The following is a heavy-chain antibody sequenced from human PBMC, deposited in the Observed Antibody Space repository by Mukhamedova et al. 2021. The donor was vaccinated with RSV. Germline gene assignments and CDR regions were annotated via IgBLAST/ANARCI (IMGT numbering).Heavy chain of an antibody. CDR2: ISSDGSNT. J-gene: IGHJ3*02. Sequence: ISSDGSNTTYADSVKGRFTISRDNAKNTLYLQMNRLRVEDTAVYYCARERGGYCRSTSCPRAIDIWGQGTMVTDSS. V-gene: IGHV3-74*01. D-gene: IGHD2-2*01. CDR3: ARERGGYCRSTSCPRAIDI.